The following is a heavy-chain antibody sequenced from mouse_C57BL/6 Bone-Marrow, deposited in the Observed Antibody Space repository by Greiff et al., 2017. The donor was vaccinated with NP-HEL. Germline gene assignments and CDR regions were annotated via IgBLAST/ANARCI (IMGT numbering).Heavy chain of an antibody. J-gene: IGHJ1*03. V-gene: IGHV1-81*01. CDR3: ARPGSSYSGYFDV. CDR2: IYPRSGNT. Sequence: QVHVKQSGAELARPGASVKLSCKASGYTFTSYGISWVKQRTGQGLEWIGEIYPRSGNTYYNEKFKGKATLTADKSSSTAYMELRSLTSEDSAVYFCARPGSSYSGYFDVWGTGTTVTVSS. D-gene: IGHD1-1*01. CDR1: GYTFTSYG.